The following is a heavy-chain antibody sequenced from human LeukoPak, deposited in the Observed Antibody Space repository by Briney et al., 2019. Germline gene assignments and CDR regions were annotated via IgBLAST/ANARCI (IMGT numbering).Heavy chain of an antibody. V-gene: IGHV3-23*01. CDR1: GFTFSSYA. D-gene: IGHD1-7*01. J-gene: IGHJ4*02. CDR2: ISGSGGST. Sequence: PGGSLRLSCAASGFTFSSYAMSWVRQAPGKGLEWVSAISGSGGSTYYADPVKGRFTISRDNSKNTLYLQMNSLRAEDTAVYYCANHLGAGTTKSFDYWGQGTLVTVPS. CDR3: ANHLGAGTTKSFDY.